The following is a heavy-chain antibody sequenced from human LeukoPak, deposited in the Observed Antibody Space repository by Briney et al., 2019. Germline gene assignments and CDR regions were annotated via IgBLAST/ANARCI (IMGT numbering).Heavy chain of an antibody. CDR3: ASLVPRIVGATLGNFQH. V-gene: IGHV3-7*01. J-gene: IGHJ1*01. CDR1: GFTFSSYW. D-gene: IGHD1-26*01. Sequence: PGGSLRLSCAASGFTFSSYWMSWVRQAPGKGLEWVANIKQDGSEKYYVDSVKGRFTISRDNAKNSLYLQMNSLRAEDTAVYYCASLVPRIVGATLGNFQHWGQGTLVTVSS. CDR2: IKQDGSEK.